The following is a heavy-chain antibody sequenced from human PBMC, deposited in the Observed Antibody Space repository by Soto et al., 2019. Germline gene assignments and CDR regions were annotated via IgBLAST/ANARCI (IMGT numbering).Heavy chain of an antibody. CDR3: ARQIAAAGKALDY. Sequence: PGGSLRLSCAASGFTFSSYGMHWVRQAPGKGLEWVAVIWYDGSNKYYADSVKGRFTISRDNSKNTLYLQMNSLRAEDTAVYYCARQIAAAGKALDYWGQGTLVTVPS. J-gene: IGHJ4*02. V-gene: IGHV3-33*01. CDR1: GFTFSSYG. CDR2: IWYDGSNK. D-gene: IGHD6-13*01.